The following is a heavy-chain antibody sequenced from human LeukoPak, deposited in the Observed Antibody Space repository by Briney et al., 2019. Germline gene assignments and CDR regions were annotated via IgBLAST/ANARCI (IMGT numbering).Heavy chain of an antibody. Sequence: SGGSLRLSCAASGFTFSSYDMHWVRQDPGEGLEWVAVISYDVSNIYYADSVKRRFTISRDNSKNTLYLQMNSLRAEDTAIYYCARVVLPWEFLGLGIDYWGQGTLVTVSS. CDR3: ARVVLPWEFLGLGIDY. CDR2: ISYDVSNI. D-gene: IGHD3-10*01. J-gene: IGHJ4*02. V-gene: IGHV3-30*01. CDR1: GFTFSSYD.